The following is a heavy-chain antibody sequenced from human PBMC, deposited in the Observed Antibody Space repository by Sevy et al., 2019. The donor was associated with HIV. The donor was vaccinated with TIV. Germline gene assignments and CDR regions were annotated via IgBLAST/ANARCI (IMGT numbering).Heavy chain of an antibody. CDR2: SYSDDSR. D-gene: IGHD6-13*01. J-gene: IGHJ6*02. CDR3: ARLHPHIAAARAMDV. V-gene: IGHV3-53*01. Sequence: GVSLRLSCAASGFTVTNNYISWVRQAPGKGLDWVALSYSDDSRYFADSVRGRFTISRDSLKNTLYLQMNSLRAEDTAVYYCARLHPHIAAARAMDVWGQGTTVTVS. CDR1: GFTVTNNY.